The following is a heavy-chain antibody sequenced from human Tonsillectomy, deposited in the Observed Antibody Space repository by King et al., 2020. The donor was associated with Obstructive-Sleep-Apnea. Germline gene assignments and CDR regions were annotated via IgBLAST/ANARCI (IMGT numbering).Heavy chain of an antibody. V-gene: IGHV3-30*04. CDR3: ARGGIVVSPAAPIMDY. J-gene: IGHJ4*02. Sequence: VQLVESGGGVVQPGRSLRLSCAASGFTFCYYNMLWVLQAPGKGLDWVAGLSPEGTLKYEADSVGCRITISRDNSKSTVDLQMNSLRDEETAVYYCARGGIVVSPAAPIMDYWGQGSLVTVSS. CDR1: GFTFCYYN. CDR2: LSPEGTLK. D-gene: IGHD2-2*01.